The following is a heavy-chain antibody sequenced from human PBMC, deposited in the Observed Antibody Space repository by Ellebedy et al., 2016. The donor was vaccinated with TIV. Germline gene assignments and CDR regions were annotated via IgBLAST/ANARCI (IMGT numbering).Heavy chain of an antibody. CDR1: GITFKNAW. CDR3: TTADRVEGDGRGY. J-gene: IGHJ4*02. V-gene: IGHV3-15*01. D-gene: IGHD5-24*01. CDR2: IRSSSEGGTT. Sequence: PGGSLRLSCVTSGITFKNAWMSWVRQAPGKGPAWVGRIRSSSEGGTTEDAAPVKGRFIISRDDSKATLYLQMNSLKTEDTAIYYCTTADRVEGDGRGYWGQGTLVTVSS.